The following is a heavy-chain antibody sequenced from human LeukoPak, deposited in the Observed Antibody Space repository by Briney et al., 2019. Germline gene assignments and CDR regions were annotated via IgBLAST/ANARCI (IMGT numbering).Heavy chain of an antibody. CDR1: GYTFTSYN. Sequence: ASVKVSCKASGYTFTSYNINWVRQAPGQGLEWMGWINPNSGGTNYAQKFQGRVTMTRDTSISTAYMELSRLRSDDTAVYYCASSIAAAGQYLYYYYYMDVWGKGTTVTVSS. CDR3: ASSIAAAGQYLYYYYYMDV. J-gene: IGHJ6*03. V-gene: IGHV1-2*02. D-gene: IGHD6-13*01. CDR2: INPNSGGT.